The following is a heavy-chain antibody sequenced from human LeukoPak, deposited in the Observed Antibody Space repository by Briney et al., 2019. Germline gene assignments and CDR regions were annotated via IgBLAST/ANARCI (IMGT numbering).Heavy chain of an antibody. Sequence: PSETLSLTCTVAGGSISSGSYYWSWIRQPPGKGLEWIGYIYYSGSTNYNPSLKSRVTISVDTSKNQFSLKLSSVTAADTAVYYCARFPYSGYDRGPFDPWGQGTLVTVSS. CDR2: IYYSGST. D-gene: IGHD5-12*01. CDR1: GGSISSGSYY. V-gene: IGHV4-61*01. CDR3: ARFPYSGYDRGPFDP. J-gene: IGHJ5*02.